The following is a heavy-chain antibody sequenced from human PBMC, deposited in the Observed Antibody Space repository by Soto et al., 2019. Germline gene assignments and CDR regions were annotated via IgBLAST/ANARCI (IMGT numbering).Heavy chain of an antibody. CDR3: ARDDTAMVSLAWYYGMDV. CDR1: GDSVSSNSAA. V-gene: IGHV6-1*01. D-gene: IGHD5-18*01. CDR2: TYYRSKWYN. J-gene: IGHJ6*02. Sequence: SQTLSLTCAISGDSVSSNSAAWNWIRQSPSRGLEWLGRTYYRSKWYNDYAVSVKSRITINPDTSKNQFSLQLNSVTPEDTAVYYCARDDTAMVSLAWYYGMDVWGQGTTVTVSS.